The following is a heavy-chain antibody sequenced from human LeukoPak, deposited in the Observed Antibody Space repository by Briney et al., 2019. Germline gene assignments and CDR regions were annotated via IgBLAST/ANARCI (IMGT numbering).Heavy chain of an antibody. J-gene: IGHJ3*02. CDR3: ARDPYDTDAFDI. D-gene: IGHD3-22*01. CDR2: ISVYNGNT. CDR1: GYTFTSYA. Sequence: GASVKVSCKASGYTFTSYAIGWVRQAPGQGLEWMGWISVYNGNTDYAQKVQGRVTMTTDTSTSTTYMVLRSLRSDDTAVYYCARDPYDTDAFDIWGQGTMVTVSS. V-gene: IGHV1-18*01.